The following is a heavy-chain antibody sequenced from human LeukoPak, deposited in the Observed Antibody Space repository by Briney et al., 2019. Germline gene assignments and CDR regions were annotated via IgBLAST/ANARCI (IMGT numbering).Heavy chain of an antibody. D-gene: IGHD3-10*01. J-gene: IGHJ4*02. CDR3: ARARAMVRGVQYFDY. V-gene: IGHV1-18*01. CDR2: ISAYNGNT. Sequence: ASVKVSCKASGYTFTSYGISWVRQAPGQGLEWMGWISAYNGNTNYAQKLQGRVTMTTDTSTSTAYMELRSLRSDDTAVYYCARARAMVRGVQYFDYWGQGNLVTVSS. CDR1: GYTFTSYG.